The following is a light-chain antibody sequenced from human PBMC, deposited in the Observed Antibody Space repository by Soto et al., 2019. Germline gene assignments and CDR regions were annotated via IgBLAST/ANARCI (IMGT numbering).Light chain of an antibody. V-gene: IGLV1-40*01. CDR3: QSYDSSLSNV. CDR1: SSNIGAGYD. J-gene: IGLJ1*01. Sequence: QPVLTQPPSVSGAPGQRVTISCTGSSSNIGAGYDVHWYQQLPGTAPKLLIYGNSNRPSGVPDRFSGSKSGTSASLAITGLQAEDDSDYYCQSYDSSLSNVFGTGTKLTVL. CDR2: GNS.